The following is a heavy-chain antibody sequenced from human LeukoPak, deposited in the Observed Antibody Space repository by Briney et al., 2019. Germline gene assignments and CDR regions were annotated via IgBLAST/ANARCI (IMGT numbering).Heavy chain of an antibody. D-gene: IGHD2-15*01. V-gene: IGHV4-38-2*01. J-gene: IGHJ4*02. CDR1: GYSISSGYY. CDR3: ARRYQVAAFYYFDY. Sequence: SETLSLTCAVSGYSISSGYYWGWIRQPPGKGLEWIGRIYHSGSTYYNPSLKSRVTISVDKSKHHFSLKLSSVTAADTAVYYCARRYQVAAFYYFDYWGQGTLLTVSS. CDR2: IYHSGST.